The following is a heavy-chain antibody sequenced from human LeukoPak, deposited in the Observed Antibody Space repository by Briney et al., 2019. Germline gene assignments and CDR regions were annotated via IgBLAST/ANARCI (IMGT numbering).Heavy chain of an antibody. J-gene: IGHJ4*02. CDR1: GFTFSNAW. Sequence: GGSLRLSSAASGFTFSNAWMSWVRQAPGKGLEWVGRIKSKTDGGTTDYAAPVEGRFTISRDDSKNTLYLQMNSLKTEDTAVYYCSYYYDTSGYVDYWGQGTLVTVSS. CDR2: IKSKTDGGTT. CDR3: SYYYDTSGYVDY. V-gene: IGHV3-15*01. D-gene: IGHD3-22*01.